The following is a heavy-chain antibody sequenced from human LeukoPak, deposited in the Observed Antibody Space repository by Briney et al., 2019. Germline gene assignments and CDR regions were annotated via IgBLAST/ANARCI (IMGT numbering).Heavy chain of an antibody. D-gene: IGHD3-22*01. CDR3: AREGSSGYSGYFDL. CDR2: ISSRSSYT. CDR1: GFTLSNYY. Sequence: PGGSLTLSCAASGFTLSNYYMSLIRQAPGKGLEWVSYISSRSSYTNYADPVKGRFTISRDNAKNSLYLQMCSLRAEGTAVYYCAREGSSGYSGYFDLWGRGTLVTVSS. J-gene: IGHJ2*01. V-gene: IGHV3-11*05.